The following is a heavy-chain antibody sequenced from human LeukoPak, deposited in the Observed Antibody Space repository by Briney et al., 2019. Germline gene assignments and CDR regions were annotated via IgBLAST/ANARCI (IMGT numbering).Heavy chain of an antibody. V-gene: IGHV3-30*03. J-gene: IGHJ4*02. Sequence: GGSLRLSCAASGFTFSSYGMHWVRQAPGKGLEWVAVISYDGSNKYYADSVKGRFTISRDNSKNTLYLQMNSLRAEDTAVYYCARDVDTAMSNRDYWGQGTLVTVSS. CDR1: GFTFSSYG. D-gene: IGHD5-18*01. CDR3: ARDVDTAMSNRDY. CDR2: ISYDGSNK.